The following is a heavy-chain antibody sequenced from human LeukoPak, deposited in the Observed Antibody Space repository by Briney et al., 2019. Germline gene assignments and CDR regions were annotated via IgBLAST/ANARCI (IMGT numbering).Heavy chain of an antibody. CDR2: IYYSGST. D-gene: IGHD6-19*01. V-gene: IGHV4-59*08. CDR1: GGSISSYY. Sequence: SETLSLTCTVSGGSISSYYWSWIRQPPGKGLEWIGYIYYSGSTNYNPSLKSRVTISVDTSKNQFSLKLSSVTAADTAVYYCAGVGYSSGWYVDCWGQGTLVTVSS. J-gene: IGHJ4*02. CDR3: AGVGYSSGWYVDC.